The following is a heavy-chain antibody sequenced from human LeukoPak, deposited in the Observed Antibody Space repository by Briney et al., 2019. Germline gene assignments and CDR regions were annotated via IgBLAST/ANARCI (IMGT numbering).Heavy chain of an antibody. J-gene: IGHJ5*02. V-gene: IGHV3-74*01. CDR2: INNDGSYA. Sequence: GGSLRLSCAASGIAFSNHWMHWVRHAPGKGLEWVSWINNDGSYAVYADSVRARFTIPRDNAKNTLYLQMNTLRPEDTAVYYCARDRPHNWFDPWGQGTLVTVSS. CDR3: ARDRPHNWFDP. CDR1: GIAFSNHW.